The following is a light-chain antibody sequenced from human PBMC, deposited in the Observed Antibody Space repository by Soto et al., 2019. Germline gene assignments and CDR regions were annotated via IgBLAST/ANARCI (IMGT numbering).Light chain of an antibody. CDR2: EVS. V-gene: IGLV2-14*01. Sequence: QSALTQPASVSGSPGQSITISCTGTSSDVGGYNYVSWYQQYPGKAPKLMIYEVSNRPSGVSKHFSASKAGNTASLTISGLQAEDEADYYCSSYTSSNTVIFGGGTKVTVL. CDR3: SSYTSSNTVI. J-gene: IGLJ2*01. CDR1: SSDVGGYNY.